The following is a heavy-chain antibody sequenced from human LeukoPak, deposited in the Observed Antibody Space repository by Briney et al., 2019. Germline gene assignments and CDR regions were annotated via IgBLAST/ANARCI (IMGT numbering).Heavy chain of an antibody. CDR1: GFTFNSYN. CDR2: ISSSDSYI. Sequence: PGGSLRLSCAASGFTFNSYNMNWVRQAPGKGLEWVSSISSSDSYIYYADSVKGRFTISRGNAKNSLYLQMNSLRAEDTAVYYCAELGITMIGGVWGKGTTVTISS. CDR3: AELGITMIGGV. J-gene: IGHJ6*04. D-gene: IGHD3-10*02. V-gene: IGHV3-21*01.